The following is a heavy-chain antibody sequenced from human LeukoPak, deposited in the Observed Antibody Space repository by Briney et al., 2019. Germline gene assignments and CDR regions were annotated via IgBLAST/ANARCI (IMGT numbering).Heavy chain of an antibody. J-gene: IGHJ1*01. CDR2: IYYTGST. D-gene: IGHD5-12*01. CDR3: ASHGSSGLDPLT. CDR1: GGSISSYY. Sequence: PSETLSHTSTVSGGSISSYYWSWIRRPPGKGLEWIGYIYYTGSTSYNPSLKSRVTISLDTSKSQFSLRLTSVTAADTAVYYCASHGSSGLDPLTWGQGTLVTVSS. V-gene: IGHV4-59*08.